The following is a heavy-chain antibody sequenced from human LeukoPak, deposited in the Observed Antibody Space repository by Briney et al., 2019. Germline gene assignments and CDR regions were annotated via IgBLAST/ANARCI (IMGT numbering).Heavy chain of an antibody. V-gene: IGHV1-24*01. D-gene: IGHD2-21*01. Sequence: ASVKVSCKVSGYTLTELSMHWVRQAPGKGLEWMGGFDPEDGETIYAQKFQGRVTMTEDTSTDTAYMELSSLRSEDTAMYYCAIVVIAIHGGWLDAFDIWGQGTMVTVSS. CDR2: FDPEDGET. CDR1: GYTLTELS. CDR3: AIVVIAIHGGWLDAFDI. J-gene: IGHJ3*02.